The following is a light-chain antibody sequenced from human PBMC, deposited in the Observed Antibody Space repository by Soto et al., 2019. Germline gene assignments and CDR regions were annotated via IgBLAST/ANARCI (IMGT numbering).Light chain of an antibody. J-gene: IGKJ4*01. V-gene: IGKV3-20*01. CDR3: QQYGSSLLT. CDR2: GAS. CDR1: QSVSSSY. Sequence: EILLTQSPGSLSLCAWERATLSCRASQSVSSSYLAWYQQKPGQAPRLLIYGASSRAAGIPDRFSGSGSGTDFTLTISRLEPEDFAVYYCQQYGSSLLTFGGGTKVDI.